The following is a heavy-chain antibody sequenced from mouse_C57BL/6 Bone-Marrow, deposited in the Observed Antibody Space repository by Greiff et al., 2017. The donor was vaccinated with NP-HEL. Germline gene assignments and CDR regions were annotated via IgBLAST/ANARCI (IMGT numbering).Heavy chain of an antibody. J-gene: IGHJ1*03. CDR3: ARQRYQEGYFDV. CDR1: GFTFSDYG. CDR2: ISNLAYSI. Sequence: EVKVVESGGGLVQPGGSLKLSCAASGFTFSDYGMAWVRQAPRKGPEWVAFISNLAYSIYYADTVTGRFTISRENAKNTLYLEMSSLRSEDTAMYYCARQRYQEGYFDVWGTGTTVTVSS. D-gene: IGHD2-14*01. V-gene: IGHV5-15*01.